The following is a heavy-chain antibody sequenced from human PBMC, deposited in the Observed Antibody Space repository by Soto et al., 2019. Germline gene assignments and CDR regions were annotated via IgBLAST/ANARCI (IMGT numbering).Heavy chain of an antibody. V-gene: IGHV3-66*01. CDR3: ARAGTGGYYYGMDV. J-gene: IGHJ6*02. CDR1: GFTVSSNY. Sequence: EVQLVESGGGLVQPGGSLILSCAASGFTVSSNYMSWVRQAPGKVLEWVSVIYSGGSTYYADSVKGRFTISRDNSKNTLYLQMNSLRAEDTAVYYCARAGTGGYYYGMDVWGQGTTVTVSS. D-gene: IGHD6-19*01. CDR2: IYSGGST.